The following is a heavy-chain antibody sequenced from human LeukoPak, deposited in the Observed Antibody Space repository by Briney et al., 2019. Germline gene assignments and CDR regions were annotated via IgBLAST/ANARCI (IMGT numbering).Heavy chain of an antibody. CDR2: IYYSGST. CDR1: GGSISSSSYY. J-gene: IGHJ4*02. V-gene: IGHV4-39*07. Sequence: SETLSLTCTVSGGSISSSSYYWGWIRQPPGKGLEWIGSIYYSGSTYYNPSLKSRVTISVDTSKNQFSLKLSSVTAADTAVYYCARDGGYSYGYGVDYWGQGTLVTVSS. D-gene: IGHD5-18*01. CDR3: ARDGGYSYGYGVDY.